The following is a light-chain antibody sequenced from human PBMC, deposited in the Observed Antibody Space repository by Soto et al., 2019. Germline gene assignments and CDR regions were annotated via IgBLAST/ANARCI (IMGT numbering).Light chain of an antibody. J-gene: IGLJ3*02. Sequence: QSVLTQPPSASGAPGQRVTISCSGSSSNIGSNTVNWYQQFPGTAPRVLMYSNNQRPSGVPDRFSGSKSGTSVFLAISGLQSDDEADYYCGAWDDSLDGPVFGGGTKLTVL. CDR3: GAWDDSLDGPV. CDR1: SSNIGSNT. V-gene: IGLV1-44*01. CDR2: SNN.